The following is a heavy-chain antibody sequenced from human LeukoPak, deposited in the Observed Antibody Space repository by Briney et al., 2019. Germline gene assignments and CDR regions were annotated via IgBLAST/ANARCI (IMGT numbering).Heavy chain of an antibody. D-gene: IGHD5-12*01. Sequence: GGSLRLSCAASGFTFSSYAMHWVRQAPGKGLEWVAVISYDGSNKYYADSVKGRFTISRDNSKNTLFVQMNSLRGDDTAVYFCARDSAYDFSVRVLLDYWGQGTLVTVSS. CDR3: ARDSAYDFSVRVLLDY. J-gene: IGHJ4*02. CDR1: GFTFSSYA. CDR2: ISYDGSNK. V-gene: IGHV3-30-3*01.